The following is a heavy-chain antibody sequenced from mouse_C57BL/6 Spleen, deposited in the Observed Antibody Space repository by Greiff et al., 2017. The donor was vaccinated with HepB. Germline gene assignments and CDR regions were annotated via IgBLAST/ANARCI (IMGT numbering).Heavy chain of an antibody. V-gene: IGHV7-3*01. D-gene: IGHD2-3*01. Sequence: EVQLVESGGGLVQPGGSLSLSCAASGFTFTDYYMSWVRQPPGKALEWLGFIRNKANGYTTEYSASVKGRFTISRDNSQSILYLQVNALRAEDSATYYCARHISPDGYYFDYWGQGTTLTVSS. J-gene: IGHJ2*01. CDR1: GFTFTDYY. CDR2: IRNKANGYTT. CDR3: ARHISPDGYYFDY.